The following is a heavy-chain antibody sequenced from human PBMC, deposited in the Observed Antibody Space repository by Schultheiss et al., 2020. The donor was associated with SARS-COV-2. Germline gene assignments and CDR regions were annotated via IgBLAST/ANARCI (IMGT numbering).Heavy chain of an antibody. CDR1: GGSISSGSYY. D-gene: IGHD3-3*01. V-gene: IGHV4-61*01. CDR2: IYYSGST. Sequence: SETLSLTCTVSGGSISSGSYYWSWIRQPPGKGLEWIGYIYYSGSTNYNPSLKSRVTISVDTSKNQFSLKLSSVTAADTAVYYCARDNDFWSGYSKYNWFDPWGQGTLVTVSS. J-gene: IGHJ5*02. CDR3: ARDNDFWSGYSKYNWFDP.